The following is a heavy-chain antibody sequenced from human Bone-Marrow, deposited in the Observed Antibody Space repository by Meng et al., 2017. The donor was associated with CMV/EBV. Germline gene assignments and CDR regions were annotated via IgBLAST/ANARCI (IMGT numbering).Heavy chain of an antibody. V-gene: IGHV4-4*02. J-gene: IGHJ4*02. CDR3: ARDVLTQGRFFDFWSGFDS. CDR1: GASMSGSNW. D-gene: IGHD3-3*01. Sequence: SETLSLTCSLFGASMSGSNWWSWVRQPPGKGLEWMGEVYHTGRTNYNPSLKSRVTISVDKSKKRWSLKLTSLTAADTAVYFCARDVLTQGRFFDFWSGFDSWGQGILVTVSS. CDR2: VYHTGRT.